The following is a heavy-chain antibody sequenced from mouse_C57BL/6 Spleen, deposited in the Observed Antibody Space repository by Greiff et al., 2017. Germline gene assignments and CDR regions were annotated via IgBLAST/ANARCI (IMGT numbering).Heavy chain of an antibody. CDR1: RFTFSSYA. CDR2: ISSGGDYI. Sequence: EVKLMESGEGLVKPGGSLKLSCAASRFTFSSYAMSWVRQTPEKRLEWVAYISSGGDYIYYADTVKGRFTISRDNARNTLYLQMSSLKSEDTAMYYCTRDLYYGSRLLFAYWGQGTLVTVSA. V-gene: IGHV5-9-1*02. J-gene: IGHJ3*01. D-gene: IGHD1-1*01. CDR3: TRDLYYGSRLLFAY.